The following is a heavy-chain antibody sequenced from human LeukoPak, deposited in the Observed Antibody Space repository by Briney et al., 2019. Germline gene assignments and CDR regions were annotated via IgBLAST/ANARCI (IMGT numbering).Heavy chain of an antibody. D-gene: IGHD2-2*01. Sequence: PSETLSLTCAVYGGSFSGYYWSWIRQPPGKGLEWIGEINHSGSTNYDPSLKSRVTISVDTSKNQFSLKLSSVAAADTAVYYCAGELGYCSSTSCYGADYWGQGTLVTVSS. CDR1: GGSFSGYY. J-gene: IGHJ4*02. CDR2: INHSGST. CDR3: AGELGYCSSTSCYGADY. V-gene: IGHV4-34*01.